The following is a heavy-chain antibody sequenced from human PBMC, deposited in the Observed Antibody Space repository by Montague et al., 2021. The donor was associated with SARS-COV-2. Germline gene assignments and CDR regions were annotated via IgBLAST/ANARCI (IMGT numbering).Heavy chain of an antibody. CDR1: EFTFSSYE. CDR2: ISSSGSTI. V-gene: IGHV3-48*03. Sequence: SLRLSCAASEFTFSSYEMNWVRQAPGKGLEWVSYISSSGSTIYYVDSVKGRFTISRDNAKNSLYLQMNSLRAEDTAVYYCARDLPLIIMVRGVTFGYYGMDVWGQGTTVTVSS. CDR3: ARDLPLIIMVRGVTFGYYGMDV. J-gene: IGHJ6*02. D-gene: IGHD3-10*01.